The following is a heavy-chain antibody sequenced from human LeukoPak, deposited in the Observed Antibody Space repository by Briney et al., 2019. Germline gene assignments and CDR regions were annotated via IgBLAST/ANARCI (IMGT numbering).Heavy chain of an antibody. CDR1: GFTFSSYG. V-gene: IGHV3-30*18. CDR2: ISYDGSNK. J-gene: IGHJ4*02. D-gene: IGHD3-10*01. Sequence: PGGSLRLSCAASGFTFSSYGMHWVRQAPGKGLEWVAVISYDGSNKYYADSVKGRFTISRDNSKNTLYLQMNSLRAEDTAIYYCAKRGGSGSLFDYWGQGTLVTVSS. CDR3: AKRGGSGSLFDY.